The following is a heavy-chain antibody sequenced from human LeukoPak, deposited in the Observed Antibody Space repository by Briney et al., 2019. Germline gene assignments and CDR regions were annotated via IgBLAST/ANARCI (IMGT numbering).Heavy chain of an antibody. V-gene: IGHV1-18*01. Sequence: ASVKVSCKASGYTFTSYGISWVRQAPGQGLEWMGWINTYNGNTNYAQKVQGRVTMTTDTSTSTAYMGLRSLRSDDTAVYYCARPGTGYSSSWFDYWGQGTLVTVSS. CDR1: GYTFTSYG. D-gene: IGHD6-13*01. CDR3: ARPGTGYSSSWFDY. CDR2: INTYNGNT. J-gene: IGHJ4*02.